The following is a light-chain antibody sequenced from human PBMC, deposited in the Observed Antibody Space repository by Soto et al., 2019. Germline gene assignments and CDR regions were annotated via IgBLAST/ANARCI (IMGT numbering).Light chain of an antibody. CDR1: QGISRA. CDR3: RQHYNYPLT. J-gene: IGKJ4*01. Sequence: AIQLTPSPSSLAASVGDRVTITCRARQGISRALSWYQQKPGNAPKLLIWTTSNLLSGVPSRFSASGSDTEFTLTVSGLQPEDFATYYCRQHYNYPLTFGGGTKVDIK. V-gene: IGKV1D-13*01. CDR2: TTS.